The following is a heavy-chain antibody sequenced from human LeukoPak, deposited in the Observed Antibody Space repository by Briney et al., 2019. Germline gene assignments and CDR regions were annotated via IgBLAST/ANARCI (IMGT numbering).Heavy chain of an antibody. Sequence: GGSLRLSCAASGFTVSSNYMSWVRQAPGKGLEWVSVIYSGGSTYYADSVKGRFTISRDNAKNSLYLQMNSLRAEDTAVYYCARVVNYYDIGPYPFDYWGQGTLVTVSS. V-gene: IGHV3-66*01. CDR1: GFTVSSNY. CDR2: IYSGGST. J-gene: IGHJ4*02. D-gene: IGHD3-22*01. CDR3: ARVVNYYDIGPYPFDY.